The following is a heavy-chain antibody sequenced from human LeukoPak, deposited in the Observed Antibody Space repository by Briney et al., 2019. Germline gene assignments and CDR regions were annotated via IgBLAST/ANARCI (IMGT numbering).Heavy chain of an antibody. CDR1: GGPISSYY. CDR3: ARDKSGVFDY. D-gene: IGHD3-3*01. Sequence: SETLSLTCTVSGGPISSYYWSWIRQPPGKGLEWIGYIYYSGSTNYNPSLKSRVTISVDTSKNQFSLKLSSVTAADTAVYYCARDKSGVFDYWGQGTLVTVSS. J-gene: IGHJ4*02. CDR2: IYYSGST. V-gene: IGHV4-59*01.